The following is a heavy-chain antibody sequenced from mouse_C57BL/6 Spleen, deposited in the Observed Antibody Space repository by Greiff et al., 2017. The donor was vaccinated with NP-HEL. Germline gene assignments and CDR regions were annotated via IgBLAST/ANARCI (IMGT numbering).Heavy chain of an antibody. Sequence: EVQRVESGPSLVRPSQTLSLTCTVTGFSINSDCYWIWIRQFPGNKLEYIGYTFYSGITYYNPSLESRTYITRDTSKNQFSLKLSSVTTEDTATYYCARGYDYDGAMDYWGQGTSVTVSS. CDR1: GFSINSDCY. J-gene: IGHJ4*01. CDR2: TFYSGIT. D-gene: IGHD2-4*01. V-gene: IGHV3-3*01. CDR3: ARGYDYDGAMDY.